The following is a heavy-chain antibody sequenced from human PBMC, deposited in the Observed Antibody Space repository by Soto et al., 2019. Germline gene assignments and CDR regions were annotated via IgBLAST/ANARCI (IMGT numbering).Heavy chain of an antibody. CDR3: ARSITIFGVVFSLYYYYGMDV. J-gene: IGHJ6*02. Sequence: GASVKVSCKASGGTFSSYAISWVRQAPGQGLEWMGGIIPIFGTANYAQKFQGRVTITADESTSTAYMELSSLRSEDTAVYYCARSITIFGVVFSLYYYYGMDVWGQGTTVTVSS. CDR1: GGTFSSYA. V-gene: IGHV1-69*13. CDR2: IIPIFGTA. D-gene: IGHD3-3*01.